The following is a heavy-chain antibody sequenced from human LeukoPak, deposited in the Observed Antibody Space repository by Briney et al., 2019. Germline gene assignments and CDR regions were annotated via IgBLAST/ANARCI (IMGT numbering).Heavy chain of an antibody. V-gene: IGHV4-59*08. J-gene: IGHJ2*01. CDR1: GGSISSYY. Sequence: SETLSLTCTVSGGSISSYYWSWIRQPPGKGLEWIGYIFYSGSTNYNPSLKSRVTISVDTSKNQFSLKLSSVTAADTAVYYCARHYDFWSGSRNWYFDLWGRGTLVTVSS. CDR3: ARHYDFWSGSRNWYFDL. CDR2: IFYSGST. D-gene: IGHD3-3*01.